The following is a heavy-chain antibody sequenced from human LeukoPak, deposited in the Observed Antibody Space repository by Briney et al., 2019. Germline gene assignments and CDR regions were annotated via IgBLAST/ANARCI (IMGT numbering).Heavy chain of an antibody. Sequence: GGSLTLSCAASGFTFSSYAMSWVRQAPGKGLEYISAISSSGDDTLYADSVKGRFTISRDNFKNTLYLQMNSLRAEDTAVYYCAKGQAWASVYFDSWGQGTLVTVSS. CDR2: ISSSGDDT. CDR1: GFTFSSYA. CDR3: AKGQAWASVYFDS. J-gene: IGHJ4*02. D-gene: IGHD7-27*01. V-gene: IGHV3-23*01.